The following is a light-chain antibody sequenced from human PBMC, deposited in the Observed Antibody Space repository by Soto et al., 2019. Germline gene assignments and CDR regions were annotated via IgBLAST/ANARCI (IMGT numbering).Light chain of an antibody. J-gene: IGKJ1*01. CDR1: QSVSKNY. V-gene: IGKV3-20*01. CDR3: QQYGSSGT. Sequence: EIVLTQSPGTLSLSPGEIATLSFSASQSVSKNYLAWYQQKPGQAPRLLIYGASNRATGIPDRFSGSGSGTDFTLTISRLEPEDFAVYYCQQYGSSGTFGQGTKVDIK. CDR2: GAS.